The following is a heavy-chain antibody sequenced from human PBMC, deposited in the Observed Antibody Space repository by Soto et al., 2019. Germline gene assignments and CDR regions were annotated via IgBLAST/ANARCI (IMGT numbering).Heavy chain of an antibody. Sequence: ASVKVSCKASGYTFTSDGISWVRQAPGQGLEWMGWISAYNGNTNYAQKLQGRVTMTTDTSTSTAYMELRSLRSDDTAVYYCAREYDFWSGYYVRVGWFDPWGQGTLVTVSS. CDR1: GYTFTSDG. D-gene: IGHD3-3*01. CDR2: ISAYNGNT. V-gene: IGHV1-18*04. CDR3: AREYDFWSGYYVRVGWFDP. J-gene: IGHJ5*02.